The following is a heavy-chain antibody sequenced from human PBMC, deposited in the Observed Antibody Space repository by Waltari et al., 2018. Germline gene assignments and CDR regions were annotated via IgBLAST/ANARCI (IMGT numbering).Heavy chain of an antibody. Sequence: EVQLVESGGGLVQPGGSLRLSCEASGFTFENFAMSWVRQAPGKGLEWGSGTTGSGDNTYYADSVQGRFTLSRDNSLNSLSLEMNSLRPDDTAIYYCAKAPSYGSGSCDHWGQGTLVTVSS. CDR3: AKAPSYGSGSCDH. CDR2: TTGSGDNT. D-gene: IGHD3-10*01. J-gene: IGHJ4*02. V-gene: IGHV3-23*04. CDR1: GFTFENFA.